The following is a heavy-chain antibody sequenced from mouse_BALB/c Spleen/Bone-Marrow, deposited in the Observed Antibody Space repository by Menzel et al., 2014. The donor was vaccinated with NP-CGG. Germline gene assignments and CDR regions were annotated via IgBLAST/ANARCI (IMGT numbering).Heavy chain of an antibody. Sequence: VQLKQSGAELVKPGASVKLSCTAPGFNIKDTYMHWVKQRPEQGLEWIGRIDPANGNTKYDPKFQGKATITADTSSNTAYLQLSSLTSEDTAVYYCARNGNYGAWFAYWGQGTLITVSA. J-gene: IGHJ3*01. CDR2: IDPANGNT. V-gene: IGHV14-3*02. CDR1: GFNIKDTY. D-gene: IGHD2-1*01. CDR3: ARNGNYGAWFAY.